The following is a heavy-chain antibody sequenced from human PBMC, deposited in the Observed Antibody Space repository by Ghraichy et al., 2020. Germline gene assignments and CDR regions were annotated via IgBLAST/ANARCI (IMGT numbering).Heavy chain of an antibody. CDR2: IKDDGSEK. Sequence: GGSLRLSCAASGFTFSSYWMSWVRQVRQAPGKGLEWVANIKDDGSEKQYVDSVKGRFTISRDNAKNSLYLQMNSLRAEDTAVYYCARGWSMDVWGQGTTVTVSS. V-gene: IGHV3-7*01. CDR3: ARGWSMDV. CDR1: GFTFSSYW. J-gene: IGHJ6*02. D-gene: IGHD1-1*01.